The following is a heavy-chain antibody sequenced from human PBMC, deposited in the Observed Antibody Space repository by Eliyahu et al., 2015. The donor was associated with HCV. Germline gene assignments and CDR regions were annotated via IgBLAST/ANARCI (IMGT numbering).Heavy chain of an antibody. J-gene: IGHJ4*02. D-gene: IGHD4-17*01. CDR2: IHPDKSDI. CDR3: ARRNYGDALIDY. V-gene: IGHV5-51*01. CDR1: GYYFXNXW. Sequence: EVQLVQSGAEVKKPGVSLKISCKGSGYYFXNXWIVWVRQMPGKGLELMGMIHPDKSDIRYSPSFRGQVTISVDKSTSTAYLQWSSLKASDTATYYCARRNYGDALIDYWGQGTLVTVSS.